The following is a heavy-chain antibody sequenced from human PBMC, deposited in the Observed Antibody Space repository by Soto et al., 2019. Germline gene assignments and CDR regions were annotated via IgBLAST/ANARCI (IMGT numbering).Heavy chain of an antibody. CDR2: IYHSGST. CDR3: ASLPDYGDCGVWWFDP. D-gene: IGHD4-17*01. CDR1: GGSISSSNW. J-gene: IGHJ5*02. Sequence: QVQLQESGPGLVKPSGTLSLTCVVSGGSISSSNWWSWVRQPPGKGLEWIGEIYHSGSTNYNPSLKGGVTISVDKSKNQFSLKLSSVTAADPAVYYCASLPDYGDCGVWWFDPWGQGTLVTVSS. V-gene: IGHV4-4*02.